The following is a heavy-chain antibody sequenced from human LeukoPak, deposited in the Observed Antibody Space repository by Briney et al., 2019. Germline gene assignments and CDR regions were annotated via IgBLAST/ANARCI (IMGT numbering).Heavy chain of an antibody. Sequence: ASVKVSCKASGYTFTGYYMHWVRQAPGQGLEWMGIINPSGGSTSYAQKFQGRVTMTRDTSTSTVYMELSSLRSEDTAVYYCARNPNYYGSGSPRYYFDYWGQGTLVTVSS. CDR2: INPSGGST. D-gene: IGHD3-10*01. CDR3: ARNPNYYGSGSPRYYFDY. J-gene: IGHJ4*02. V-gene: IGHV1-46*01. CDR1: GYTFTGYY.